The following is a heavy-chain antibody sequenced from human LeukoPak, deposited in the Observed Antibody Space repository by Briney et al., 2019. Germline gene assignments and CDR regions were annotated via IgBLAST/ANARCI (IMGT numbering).Heavy chain of an antibody. CDR1: GGSISSGTYY. Sequence: SETLSLTCTVSGGSISSGTYYWSWIRQPAGKGLEWIGRIYTSGSTNYNPSLKSRVTVSVDTSKNQFSLKLSSVTAADTAVYFCARHSSDYYGPFDYWGQGTLVTASS. D-gene: IGHD6-19*01. CDR3: ARHSSDYYGPFDY. CDR2: IYTSGST. V-gene: IGHV4-61*02. J-gene: IGHJ4*02.